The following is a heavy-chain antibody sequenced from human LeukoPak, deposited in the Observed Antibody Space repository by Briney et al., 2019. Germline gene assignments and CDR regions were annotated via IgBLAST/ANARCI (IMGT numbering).Heavy chain of an antibody. CDR1: GLTFSSSW. J-gene: IGHJ4*02. CDR2: INPDGNKK. CDR3: ARDLAYSRLDY. Sequence: GGSLRLSCAVSGLTFSSSWMDWVRQAPGKGLEWVASINPDGNKKYSADSVKGRFTISRDDAENSLYLQMNSLRVEDTAFYYCARDLAYSRLDYWGQGMLVTVSP. V-gene: IGHV3-7*01. D-gene: IGHD5-18*01.